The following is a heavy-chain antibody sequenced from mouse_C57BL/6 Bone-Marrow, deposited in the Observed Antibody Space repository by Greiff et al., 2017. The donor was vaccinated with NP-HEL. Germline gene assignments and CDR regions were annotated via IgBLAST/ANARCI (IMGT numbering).Heavy chain of an antibody. V-gene: IGHV1-26*01. CDR1: GYTFTDYY. CDR2: INPNNGGT. J-gene: IGHJ1*03. Sequence: VQLQQSGPELVKPGASVKISCKASGYTFTDYYMNWVKQSHGKSLEWIGDINPNNGGTSYNQKFKGKATLTVDKSSSTAYMELRSLTSEDSAVYYCAATVVVGDWYFDVWGTGTTVTVSS. D-gene: IGHD1-1*01. CDR3: AATVVVGDWYFDV.